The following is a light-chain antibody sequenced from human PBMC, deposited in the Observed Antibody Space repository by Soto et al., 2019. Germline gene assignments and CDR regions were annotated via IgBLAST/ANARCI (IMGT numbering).Light chain of an antibody. V-gene: IGLV2-23*02. CDR2: NVT. J-gene: IGLJ1*01. Sequence: QSVLTQPASVSGSPGQSITISCSGNAVSYQLVSWYQQQPGKAPKLILYNVTRRPSGVSNRFSGFKSGTTASLKITGLQAEDEADYSCCSFVGVTNDVFGNGTKLTVL. CDR1: GNAVSYQL. CDR3: CSFVGVTNDV.